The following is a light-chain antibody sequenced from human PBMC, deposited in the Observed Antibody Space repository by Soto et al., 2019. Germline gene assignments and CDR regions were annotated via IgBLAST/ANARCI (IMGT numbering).Light chain of an antibody. CDR3: QQYGAFGGRT. V-gene: IGKV3-20*01. Sequence: EVVLTQSPGTLSLSPGERATLSCRASQSVSSIYLAWYPQKPGQAPRLLICGASSRATDIPYRFSGSGSGTDFTLTISRLEPEDFAVYYCQQYGAFGGRTIGGGTKVDIK. CDR2: GAS. J-gene: IGKJ4*01. CDR1: QSVSSIY.